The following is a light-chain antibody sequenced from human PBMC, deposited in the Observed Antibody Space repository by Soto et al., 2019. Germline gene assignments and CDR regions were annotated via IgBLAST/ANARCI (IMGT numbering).Light chain of an antibody. CDR1: SSDVGGYDY. CDR3: TSHTSSGPVV. CDR2: DVS. V-gene: IGLV2-14*03. J-gene: IGLJ2*01. Sequence: QSALTQPASVSGSPGQSITISCTGTSSDVGGYDYVSWYQQHPGEVPKLMIFDVSNRPSGVSNRFSGSKSGNTASLTISGLQAEDEADYFCTSHTSSGPVVLGGGTKVTVL.